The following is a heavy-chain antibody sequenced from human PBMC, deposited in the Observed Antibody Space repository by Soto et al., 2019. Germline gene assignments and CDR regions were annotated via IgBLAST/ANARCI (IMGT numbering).Heavy chain of an antibody. CDR3: ARDSSSSEDYYGMDV. CDR2: IYYSGST. J-gene: IGHJ6*02. Sequence: SETLSLTCTVSGGSISSYYWSWIRQPPGKGLEWIGYIYYSGSTNYNPSLKSLVTISVDTSKNQFSLKLSSVTAADTAVYYCARDSSSSEDYYGMDVWGQGTTVTVSS. CDR1: GGSISSYY. V-gene: IGHV4-59*01. D-gene: IGHD6-6*01.